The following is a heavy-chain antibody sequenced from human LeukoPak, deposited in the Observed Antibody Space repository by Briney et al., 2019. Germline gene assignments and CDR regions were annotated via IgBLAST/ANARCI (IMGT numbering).Heavy chain of an antibody. CDR2: ISYDGSNK. CDR3: ARDDHSGYDPHERY. CDR1: GFTFSSYA. J-gene: IGHJ4*02. V-gene: IGHV3-30-3*01. Sequence: GRSLRLSCAASGFTFSSYAMHWVRQAPGKGLEWVAVISYDGSNKYYADSVKGRFTISRDNAKNSLYLQMNSLRAEDTAVYYCARDDHSGYDPHERYWGQGTLVTVSS. D-gene: IGHD5-12*01.